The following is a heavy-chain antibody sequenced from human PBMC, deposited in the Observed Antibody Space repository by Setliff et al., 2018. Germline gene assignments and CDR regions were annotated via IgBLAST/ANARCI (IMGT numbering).Heavy chain of an antibody. Sequence: ASVKVSCKASGYSLTRYNMHWVRQAPGQGLEWMGIINPGGGSASYAEKFQGRVTMTRDTSTSTFYMEVNILRSDDTAVYYCARGGMAAANRKGVFEYWGQGTLVTVPQ. D-gene: IGHD6-13*01. V-gene: IGHV1-46*01. J-gene: IGHJ4*02. CDR2: INPGGGSA. CDR3: ARGGMAAANRKGVFEY. CDR1: GYSLTRYN.